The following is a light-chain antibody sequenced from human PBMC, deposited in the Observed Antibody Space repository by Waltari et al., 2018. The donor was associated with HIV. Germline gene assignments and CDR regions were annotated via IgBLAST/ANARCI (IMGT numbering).Light chain of an antibody. J-gene: IGLJ2*01. Sequence: QSVLTQPPSVSGAPGQRVTISCTGSNSNIGAGYVVHWFQQPPGTAPNRRIYPNNNRPSGVPDRFSASKSGASASLAIAGLQVEDEADYYCQSYDSGLSGVIFGGGTKLTVL. CDR1: NSNIGAGYV. CDR2: PNN. V-gene: IGLV1-40*01. CDR3: QSYDSGLSGVI.